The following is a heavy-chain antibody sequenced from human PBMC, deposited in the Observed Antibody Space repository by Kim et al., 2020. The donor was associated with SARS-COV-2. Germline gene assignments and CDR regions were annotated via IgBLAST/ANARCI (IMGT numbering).Heavy chain of an antibody. CDR2: FDPEDGET. Sequence: ASVKVSCKVSGYTLTELSMHWVRQAPGKGLEWMGGFDPEDGETIYAQKFQGRVTMTEDTSTDTAYMELSSLRSEDTAVYYCASYVSEWFGEQVFDYWGQGTLVTVSS. J-gene: IGHJ4*02. V-gene: IGHV1-24*01. CDR3: ASYVSEWFGEQVFDY. D-gene: IGHD3-10*01. CDR1: GYTLTELS.